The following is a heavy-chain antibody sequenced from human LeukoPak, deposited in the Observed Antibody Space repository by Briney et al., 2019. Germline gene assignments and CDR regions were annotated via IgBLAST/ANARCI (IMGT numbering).Heavy chain of an antibody. CDR3: ARGPAVYCSSTSCQGNYYYYYMDV. CDR2: ISYDGSNK. D-gene: IGHD2-2*01. Sequence: QPGRSLRLSCAASGFTFSSYAMHWVRQAPGKGLEWVAVISYDGSNKYYADSVKGRFTISRDNSKNTLYLQMNSLRAEDTAVYYCARGPAVYCSSTSCQGNYYYYYMDVWGKGTTVTVSS. J-gene: IGHJ6*03. V-gene: IGHV3-30*01. CDR1: GFTFSSYA.